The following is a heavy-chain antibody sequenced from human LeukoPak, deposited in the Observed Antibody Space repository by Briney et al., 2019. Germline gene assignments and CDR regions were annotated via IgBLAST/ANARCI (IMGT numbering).Heavy chain of an antibody. Sequence: ASVKVSCKASGYTFTSYAMHWVRQAPGQRLEWMGWINAGNGNTKYSQEFQGRVTITRDTSASTAYMELSSLRSEDTAVYYCARSGRRDGYNWRYFDYWGQGTLVTVSS. J-gene: IGHJ4*02. CDR2: INAGNGNT. V-gene: IGHV1-3*03. CDR3: ARSGRRDGYNWRYFDY. CDR1: GYTFTSYA. D-gene: IGHD5-24*01.